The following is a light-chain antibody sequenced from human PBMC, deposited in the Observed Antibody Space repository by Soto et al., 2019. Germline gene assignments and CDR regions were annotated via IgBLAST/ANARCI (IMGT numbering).Light chain of an antibody. J-gene: IGKJ2*01. V-gene: IGKV1-5*03. CDR2: KAS. CDR1: QSIGNW. CDR3: QQYNNYSYT. Sequence: DIQMTQSPSTLSAFVGDRVTITCRASQSIGNWLAWYQQKPGKAPKLLIYKASNLKSGVPSRFSDSGSGTEFTLTISSLQSDDFATYYCQQYNNYSYTFGQGTKLEIK.